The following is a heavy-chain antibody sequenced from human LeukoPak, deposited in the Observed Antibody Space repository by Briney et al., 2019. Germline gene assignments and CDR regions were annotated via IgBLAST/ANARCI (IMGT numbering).Heavy chain of an antibody. V-gene: IGHV4-4*07. CDR2: MYTDGST. CDR3: ATYDQKLAFDN. J-gene: IGHJ4*02. D-gene: IGHD6-13*01. CDR1: GGSMSSYY. Sequence: SETLSLTCIVSGGSMSSYYWSWIRQPAGKGLEWIGRMYTDGSTNYNPFLNSRVTMSVDTSKKHFSLRLNSVTAADMAVYYCATYDQKLAFDNWGQGTLVTVSS.